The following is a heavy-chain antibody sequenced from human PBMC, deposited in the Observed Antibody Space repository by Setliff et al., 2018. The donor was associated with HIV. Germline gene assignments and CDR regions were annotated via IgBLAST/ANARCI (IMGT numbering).Heavy chain of an antibody. V-gene: IGHV4-4*07. Sequence: SETLSLTCTVSGVSTSIHFWVWIRQPAGRGLEWIGRIHTSDTTRYNPSLQSRVAMSVDTSKNQFSLKLTSVSAADTAVYYCARGVAAAGMLMDVWGKGTTVTVSS. J-gene: IGHJ6*03. CDR3: ARGVAAAGMLMDV. CDR2: IHTSDTT. D-gene: IGHD6-13*01. CDR1: GVSTSIHF.